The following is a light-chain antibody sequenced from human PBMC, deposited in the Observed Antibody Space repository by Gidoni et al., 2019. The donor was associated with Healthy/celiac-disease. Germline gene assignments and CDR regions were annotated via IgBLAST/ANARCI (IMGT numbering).Light chain of an antibody. CDR2: GAS. J-gene: IGKJ1*01. CDR3: QQYGSSPRT. V-gene: IGKV3-20*01. Sequence: ETVLTQSPGPLSLSPGARATLSCRASQSVSSSYLAWYQQKPGQAPRLLIYGASSRATGIPDRFSGSGFGTDFTLTISRLEPEDFAVYYCQQYGSSPRTFGQGTKVEIK. CDR1: QSVSSSY.